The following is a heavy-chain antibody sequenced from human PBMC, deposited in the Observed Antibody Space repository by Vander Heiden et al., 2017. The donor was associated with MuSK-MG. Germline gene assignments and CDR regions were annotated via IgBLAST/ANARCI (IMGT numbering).Heavy chain of an antibody. D-gene: IGHD4-17*01. Sequence: QVQLVESGGGVVQPGRSLRLSCAASGFTFSSYAIPWVRQPPGTGLAWVAIISNDGSNKDYADSGKGRFTISRDNSKNTLYLQMNSLRAEDTAVYYCARDWGFGYGDYRGYFDYWGQGTLVTVSS. CDR2: ISNDGSNK. V-gene: IGHV3-30*04. CDR1: GFTFSSYA. J-gene: IGHJ4*02. CDR3: ARDWGFGYGDYRGYFDY.